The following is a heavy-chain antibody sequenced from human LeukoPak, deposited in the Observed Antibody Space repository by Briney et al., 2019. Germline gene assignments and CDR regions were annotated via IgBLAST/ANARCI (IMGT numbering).Heavy chain of an antibody. Sequence: SETLSLTCAVYGGSFSGYYWSWIRQPPGKGLEWIGEINHSGSTNYNPSLKSRVTISVDTSKNQFSLKLSSATAADTAVYYCARYTGSLDYWGQGTLVTVSS. D-gene: IGHD1-14*01. CDR2: INHSGST. J-gene: IGHJ4*02. CDR3: ARYTGSLDY. CDR1: GGSFSGYY. V-gene: IGHV4-34*01.